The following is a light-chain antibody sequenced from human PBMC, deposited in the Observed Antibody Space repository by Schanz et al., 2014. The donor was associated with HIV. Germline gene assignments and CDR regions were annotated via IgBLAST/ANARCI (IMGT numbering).Light chain of an antibody. CDR1: QSLGSNF. J-gene: IGKJ3*01. CDR3: QHYGSS. V-gene: IGKV3-20*01. CDR2: GAS. Sequence: IVLTQSPGTLSLSPGERATLSCRASQSLGSNFLAWYQQKPGQAPRLLIFGASNRATGIPARFSGSGSGTEFTLTISSLQSEDFAVYYCQHYGSSFGPGTKVDIK.